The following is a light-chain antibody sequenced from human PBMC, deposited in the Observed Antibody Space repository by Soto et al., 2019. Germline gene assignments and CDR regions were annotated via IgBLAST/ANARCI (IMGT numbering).Light chain of an antibody. J-gene: IGKJ1*01. Sequence: DIMMTQSPLSLPVTPGEPASMSCRSSQSLLHSNGYNYLDWYLQKPGQSPQLLIYLGSNRASGVPDRFSGSGSGTDFTLKISRVEAEDVGVYYCMQALQTPWTFGQGTKVEIK. CDR1: QSLLHSNGYNY. CDR3: MQALQTPWT. CDR2: LGS. V-gene: IGKV2-28*01.